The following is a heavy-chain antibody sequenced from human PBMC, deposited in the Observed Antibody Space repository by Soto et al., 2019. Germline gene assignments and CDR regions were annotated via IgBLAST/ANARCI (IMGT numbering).Heavy chain of an antibody. J-gene: IGHJ4*02. Sequence: EVQLVESGGGLVQPGGSLRLSCAASGFTFSSYSMNWVRQAPGKGLEWLSYISSSISTMHYADSVKGRFTISRDNXXNSLYLQINSLREEDTAVYYCAREVRDTAVADFDYWGQGTLVTVSS. V-gene: IGHV3-48*02. CDR2: ISSSISTM. CDR1: GFTFSSYS. D-gene: IGHD5-18*01. CDR3: AREVRDTAVADFDY.